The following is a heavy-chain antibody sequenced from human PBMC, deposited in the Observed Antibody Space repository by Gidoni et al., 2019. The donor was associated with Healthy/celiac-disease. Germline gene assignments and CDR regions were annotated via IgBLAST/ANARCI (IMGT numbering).Heavy chain of an antibody. CDR2: IWYDGSNK. Sequence: QVQRGESGGGVVQPGRSLRLSSAASGFTFSSYGMHWVRQAPGKGLEWVAVIWYDGSNKYYADSVKGRFTISRYNSKNTLYLQMNSLRAEDTAVYYCARAEEVITSYFDYWGQGTLVTVSS. CDR1: GFTFSSYG. CDR3: ARAEEVITSYFDY. V-gene: IGHV3-33*01. D-gene: IGHD3-22*01. J-gene: IGHJ4*02.